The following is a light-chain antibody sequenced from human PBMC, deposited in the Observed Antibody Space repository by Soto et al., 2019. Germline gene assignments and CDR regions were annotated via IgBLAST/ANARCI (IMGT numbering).Light chain of an antibody. Sequence: IVMTQSPATLSVSPGERATLSCRASQSVSSNLAWYQQKPGQAPRLLIYDASNRATGIPARFSGSGSGTDFTLTISSLEPEDFAVYYCQQRSNGPTFGQGTRLEI. CDR3: QQRSNGPT. CDR1: QSVSSN. CDR2: DAS. J-gene: IGKJ5*01. V-gene: IGKV3-11*01.